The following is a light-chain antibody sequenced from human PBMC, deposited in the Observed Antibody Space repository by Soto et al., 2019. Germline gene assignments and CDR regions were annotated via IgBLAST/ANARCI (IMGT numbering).Light chain of an antibody. CDR2: DTS. CDR3: QQYGSSQIT. J-gene: IGKJ5*01. Sequence: EIVLTQSPGTLSLSPGERATLSCRASQSLTNSFIAWYQQKPGQAPRLLIYDTSSRATGIPDRFSGSGSGTDFTLTISSLQSEDFAVYYCQQYGSSQITFGQGTRLEIK. CDR1: QSLTNSF. V-gene: IGKV3-20*01.